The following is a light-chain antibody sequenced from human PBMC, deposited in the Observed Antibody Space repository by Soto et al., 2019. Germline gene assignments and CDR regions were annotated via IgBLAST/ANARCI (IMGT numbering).Light chain of an antibody. CDR1: QSISTW. Sequence: DIQMTQSPSTLSASAGDRVTITCRASQSISTWLAWYQQEPGKAPKLLIHKASSLQSGVPSRFSGSGSGTDFTLTISSLQPEDFATYFCQQSYNFLFTFGPGTKVDIK. CDR3: QQSYNFLFT. V-gene: IGKV1-5*03. J-gene: IGKJ3*01. CDR2: KAS.